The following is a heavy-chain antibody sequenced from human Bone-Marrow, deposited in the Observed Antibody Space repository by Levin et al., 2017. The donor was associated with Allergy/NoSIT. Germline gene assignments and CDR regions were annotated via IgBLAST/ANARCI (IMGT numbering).Heavy chain of an antibody. CDR3: AKKGLGLERRSGYYYYGMDV. CDR2: ISYDGSNK. J-gene: IGHJ6*02. D-gene: IGHD1-1*01. CDR1: GFTFSSYG. Sequence: GGSLRLSCAASGFTFSSYGMHWVRQAPGKGLEWVAVISYDGSNKYYADSVKGRFTISRDNSKNTLYLQMNSLRAEDTAVYYCAKKGLGLERRSGYYYYGMDVWGQGTTVTVSS. V-gene: IGHV3-30*18.